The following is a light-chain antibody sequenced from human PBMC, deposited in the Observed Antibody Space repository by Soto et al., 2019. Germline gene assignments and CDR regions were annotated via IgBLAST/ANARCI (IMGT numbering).Light chain of an antibody. CDR2: EVS. J-gene: IGLJ3*02. CDR1: SSDVGGYNY. CDR3: SSYTSSSTRV. Sequence: QSVLPQPASLSGSPGQSITISCTGTSSDVGGYNYVSWYQQHPGKAPKLMIYEVSNRPSGVSNRFSGSKSGNTASLTISGLQAEDEADYYCSSYTSSSTRVFGGGTKLTVL. V-gene: IGLV2-14*01.